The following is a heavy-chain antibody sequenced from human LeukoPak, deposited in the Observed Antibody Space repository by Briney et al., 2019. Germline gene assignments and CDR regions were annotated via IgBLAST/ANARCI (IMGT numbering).Heavy chain of an antibody. CDR1: GFTFSNAW. V-gene: IGHV3-15*01. CDR3: TTGPDYGDYSYFDY. CDR2: IKSKTDGGTT. D-gene: IGHD4-17*01. Sequence: GGSLRLPCAASGFTFSNAWMSWVRQAPGKGLEWVGRIKSKTDGGTTGYAAPVKGRFTISRDDSKNTLYLQMNSLKTEDTAVYYCTTGPDYGDYSYFDYWGQGTLVTVSS. J-gene: IGHJ4*02.